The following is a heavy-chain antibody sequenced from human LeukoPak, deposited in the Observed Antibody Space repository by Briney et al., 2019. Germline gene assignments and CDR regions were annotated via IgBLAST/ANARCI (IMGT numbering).Heavy chain of an antibody. CDR3: ARASMTTVTSYFDY. CDR2: INHSGST. CDR1: GGSLSGYY. D-gene: IGHD4-17*01. V-gene: IGHV4-34*01. J-gene: IGHJ4*02. Sequence: PSETLSLTCAVYGGSLSGYYWSWIRQPPGKGLEWIGEINHSGSTNYNPSLKSRVTISVDTSKNQFSLKLSSVTAADTAVYYCARASMTTVTSYFDYWGQGTLVTVSS.